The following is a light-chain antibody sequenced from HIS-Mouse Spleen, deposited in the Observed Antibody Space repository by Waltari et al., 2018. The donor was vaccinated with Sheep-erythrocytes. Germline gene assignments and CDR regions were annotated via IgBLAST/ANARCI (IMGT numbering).Light chain of an antibody. Sequence: QSALTQPASVSGSPGQSLTISCTGTSSDCGSYNLVSWYQQHPGKAPKLMIYEGSKRPSGVSNRFSGSKSGNTASLTISGLQAEDEADYYCCSYAGSSTPWVFGGGTKLTVL. CDR1: SSDCGSYNL. V-gene: IGLV2-23*01. CDR3: CSYAGSSTPWV. J-gene: IGLJ3*02. CDR2: EGS.